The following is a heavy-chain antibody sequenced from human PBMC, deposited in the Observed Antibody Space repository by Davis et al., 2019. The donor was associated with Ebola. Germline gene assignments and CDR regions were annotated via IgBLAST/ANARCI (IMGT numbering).Heavy chain of an antibody. V-gene: IGHV1-69*06. Sequence: SVKVSCKASGGTFSSYAISWVRQAPGQGLEWMGGIIPIFGTANYAQKFQGRVTITADKSTSTAYMELSSLRSEDTAVYYCATTRGVLRFLEWLSPGMDVWGQGTTVTVSS. J-gene: IGHJ6*02. CDR3: ATTRGVLRFLEWLSPGMDV. CDR1: GGTFSSYA. D-gene: IGHD3-3*01. CDR2: IIPIFGTA.